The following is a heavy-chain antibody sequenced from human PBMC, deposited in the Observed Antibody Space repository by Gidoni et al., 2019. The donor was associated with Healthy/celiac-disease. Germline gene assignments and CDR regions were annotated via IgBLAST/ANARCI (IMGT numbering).Heavy chain of an antibody. J-gene: IGHJ4*02. V-gene: IGHV3-7*01. CDR3: ARGARAAACFDY. CDR1: GFTFCSYW. Sequence: EVQLVDAGGGLVQPGGSLRLSCAASGFTFCSYWMSWVRPAPGKGLDGVANIKQDGSEKYYVDSVKGRFTISRDNAKNSLYLQMNILRAEDTAVYYCARGARAAACFDYWGQGTLVTVSS. D-gene: IGHD6-13*01. CDR2: IKQDGSEK.